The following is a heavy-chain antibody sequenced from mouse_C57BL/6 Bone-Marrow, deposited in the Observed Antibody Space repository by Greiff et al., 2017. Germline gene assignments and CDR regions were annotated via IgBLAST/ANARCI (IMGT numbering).Heavy chain of an antibody. D-gene: IGHD1-1*01. J-gene: IGHJ3*01. CDR1: GFTFSSYA. Sequence: EVQLQESGEGLVKPGGSLKLSCAASGFTFSSYAMSWVRQTPEKRLEWVAYISSGGDYIYYADTVKGRFTISRDNARNTLYLQMSSLKSEDTAMYYCTTYGSSPFAYWGQGTLVTVSA. V-gene: IGHV5-9-1*02. CDR3: TTYGSSPFAY. CDR2: ISSGGDYI.